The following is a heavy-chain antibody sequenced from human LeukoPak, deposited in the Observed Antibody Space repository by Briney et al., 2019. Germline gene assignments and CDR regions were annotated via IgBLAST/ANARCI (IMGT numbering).Heavy chain of an antibody. D-gene: IGHD3-22*01. CDR3: ATSYDRSGYVNDDAFDI. Sequence: ASVTVSCKASGYTFTGYYMHWVRQAPGQRLEWMGWINAGNGNTKYSQKFQGRVTITRDTSASTAYMELSSLRSEDTAVYYCATSYDRSGYVNDDAFDIWGQGTMVTVSS. CDR2: INAGNGNT. J-gene: IGHJ3*02. CDR1: GYTFTGYY. V-gene: IGHV1-3*01.